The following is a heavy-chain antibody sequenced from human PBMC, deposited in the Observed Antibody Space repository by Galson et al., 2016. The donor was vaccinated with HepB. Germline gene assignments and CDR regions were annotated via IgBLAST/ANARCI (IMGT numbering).Heavy chain of an antibody. CDR1: GFVFSNYY. CDR3: ARDRGIEAGGWFAP. Sequence: SLRLSCAASGFVFSNYYMHWVRQAPGKGLEWVSSISSSSKYIYYEDSVKGRFTISRANANNSLFLQMNSLRDDDTAVYFCARDRGIEAGGWFAPWGQGTQVTVSS. CDR2: ISSSSKYI. V-gene: IGHV3-21*01. J-gene: IGHJ5*02. D-gene: IGHD6-13*01.